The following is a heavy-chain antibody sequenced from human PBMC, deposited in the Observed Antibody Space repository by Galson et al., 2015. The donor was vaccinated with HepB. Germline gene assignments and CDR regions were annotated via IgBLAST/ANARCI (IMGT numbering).Heavy chain of an antibody. D-gene: IGHD2-2*01. CDR1: GFTFSSYA. J-gene: IGHJ4*02. V-gene: IGHV3-30-3*01. Sequence: SLRLSCAASGFTFSSYAMHWVRQAPGKGLEWVAVISYDGSNKYYADSVKGRFTISRDNSKNTLYLQMNSLRAEDTAVYYCARVDCSSTSCPGRGYYSLWGQGTLVTVSS. CDR2: ISYDGSNK. CDR3: ARVDCSSTSCPGRGYYSL.